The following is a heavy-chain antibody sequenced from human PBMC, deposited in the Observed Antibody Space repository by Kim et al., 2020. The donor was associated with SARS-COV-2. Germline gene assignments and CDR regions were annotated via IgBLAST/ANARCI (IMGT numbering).Heavy chain of an antibody. CDR3: ARDWLDYDSSGADY. CDR2: IYSGGST. Sequence: GGSLRLSCAASGFTVSSNYMSWVRQAPGKGLEWVSVIYSGGSTYYADSVKGSFTISRDNSKNTLYLQLNSLLAEDTAAYYCARDWLDYDSSGADYWGQG. D-gene: IGHD3-22*01. V-gene: IGHV3-66*01. CDR1: GFTVSSNY. J-gene: IGHJ4*02.